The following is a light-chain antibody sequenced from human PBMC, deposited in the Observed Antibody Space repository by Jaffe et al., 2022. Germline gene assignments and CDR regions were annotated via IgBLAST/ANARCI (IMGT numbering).Light chain of an antibody. V-gene: IGKV4-1*01. CDR1: QSVLYSSNNKNY. CDR3: QQYYSIPPT. Sequence: DIVMTQSPDSLAVSLGERATINCKSSQSVLYSSNNKNYLAWYQQKPGQPPKLLIYWASARESGVPDRFSGSGSGTDFTLTISSLQAEDVAVYYCQQYYSIPPTFGLGTKLEIK. J-gene: IGKJ2*01. CDR2: WAS.